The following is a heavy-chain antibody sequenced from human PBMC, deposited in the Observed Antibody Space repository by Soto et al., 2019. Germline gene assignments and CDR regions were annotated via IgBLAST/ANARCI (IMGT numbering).Heavy chain of an antibody. CDR3: ATGTCLDLLDNPDHALDV. D-gene: IGHD3-3*01. CDR2: ISGGGGIF. J-gene: IGHJ3*01. CDR1: GFTFRNYD. Sequence: EVQLVESGGGLVQPGGSLRLSCAASGFTFRNYDMNWVRQAPGKGLEWVSYISGGGGIFYYTDSVRDRFTITRDNAKNSLYLHLNSLRVEDTAVYVCATGTCLDLLDNPDHALDVWCQGTKVTCSS. V-gene: IGHV3-48*01.